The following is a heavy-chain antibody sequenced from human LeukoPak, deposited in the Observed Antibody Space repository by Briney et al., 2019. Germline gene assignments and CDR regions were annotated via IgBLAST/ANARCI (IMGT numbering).Heavy chain of an antibody. Sequence: SETLSLTCTVSGGSVSSGSYYRSWIRQPPGKGLEWIGYIYYSGSTNYNPSLKSRVTISADTSRNQFSLKLSSVTAADTAVYYCGREGLASMVRGVIPYWGQGTLVTVSS. V-gene: IGHV4-61*01. D-gene: IGHD3-10*01. J-gene: IGHJ4*02. CDR2: IYYSGST. CDR1: GGSVSSGSYY. CDR3: GREGLASMVRGVIPY.